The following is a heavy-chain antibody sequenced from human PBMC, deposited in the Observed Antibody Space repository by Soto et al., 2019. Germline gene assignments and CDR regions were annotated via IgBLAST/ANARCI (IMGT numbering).Heavy chain of an antibody. D-gene: IGHD6-6*01. V-gene: IGHV1-2*04. CDR3: ARGEQLVHFDS. Sequence: QVQLVQSGAEVKKPGASVKVSCKASGYIFPDYYVHWVRQAPGEGLEWMGRINPNGGGTNYAQKFEDWVTMTTDTSISTAYMELSRLNFDDTAVYYCARGEQLVHFDSWGQGTLVTVSS. J-gene: IGHJ4*01. CDR1: GYIFPDYY. CDR2: INPNGGGT.